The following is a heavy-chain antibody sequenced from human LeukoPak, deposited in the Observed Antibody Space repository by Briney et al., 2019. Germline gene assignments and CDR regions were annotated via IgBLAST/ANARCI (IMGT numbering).Heavy chain of an antibody. CDR3: AKDLTPIVGASSD. D-gene: IGHD1-26*01. Sequence: GESLRLSCAASGFTFSRYWMSWVRQAPGKGLEWVANIKEDGSEKYYVDSVKGRFTISRDNAKNSLYLQMNSLRAEDTAVYYCAKDLTPIVGASSDWGQGTLVTVSS. CDR2: IKEDGSEK. V-gene: IGHV3-7*01. CDR1: GFTFSRYW. J-gene: IGHJ4*02.